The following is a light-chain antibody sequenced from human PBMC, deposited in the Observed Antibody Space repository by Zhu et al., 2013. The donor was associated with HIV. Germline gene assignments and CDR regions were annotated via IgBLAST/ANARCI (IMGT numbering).Light chain of an antibody. V-gene: IGKV3-20*01. CDR3: QQYGSSPMYT. Sequence: EIVLTQSPGTLSLSPGERVTLSCRASQSVSSSYLAWYQQKPGQAPRLLIFGASSRATGIPVRFSGSGSGTDFTLTISRLEPEDFAMYYCQQYGSSPMYTFGQGTRLEIK. CDR2: GAS. CDR1: QSVSSSY. J-gene: IGKJ2*01.